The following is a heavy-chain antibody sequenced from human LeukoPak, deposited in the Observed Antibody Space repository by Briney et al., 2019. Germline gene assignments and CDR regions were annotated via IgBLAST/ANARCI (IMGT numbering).Heavy chain of an antibody. CDR1: GGSVTSYY. CDR2: IYYSGNT. V-gene: IGHV4-59*02. D-gene: IGHD2-2*01. Sequence: SETLSLTCTISGGSVTSYYWSWVRQPPGKGLDWIGYIYYSGNTNYNPSLKSRVTISVDTSKNQFSLKLSSVTAADTAVYYCARGRDIVVVPAENYGMDVWGQGTTVTVSS. J-gene: IGHJ6*02. CDR3: ARGRDIVVVPAENYGMDV.